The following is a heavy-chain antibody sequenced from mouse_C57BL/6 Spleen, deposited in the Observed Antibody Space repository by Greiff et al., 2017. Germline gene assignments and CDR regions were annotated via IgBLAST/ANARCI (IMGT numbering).Heavy chain of an antibody. Sequence: EVQLQQSGPELVKPGASVKISCKASGYTFTDYYMNWVKQSHGKSLEWIGDINPNNGGTSYNQKFKGKATLTVDKSSSTAYMELRSLTSEDSAVYYCARSHDGYYYLDVWGTGTTVTVSS. V-gene: IGHV1-26*01. J-gene: IGHJ1*03. CDR1: GYTFTDYY. CDR3: ARSHDGYYYLDV. CDR2: INPNNGGT. D-gene: IGHD2-3*01.